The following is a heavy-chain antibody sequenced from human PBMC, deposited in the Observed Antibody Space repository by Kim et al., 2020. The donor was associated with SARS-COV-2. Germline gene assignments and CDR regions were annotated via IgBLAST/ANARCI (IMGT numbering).Heavy chain of an antibody. D-gene: IGHD4-17*01. J-gene: IGHJ4*02. CDR2: IRSKANSYAT. CDR3: TRRRDYGDDGSFDY. Sequence: GGSLRLSCAASGFTFSGSAMHWVRQASGKGLEWVGRIRSKANSYATAYAASVKGRFTISRDDSKNTAYLQMNSLKTEDTAVYYCTRRRDYGDDGSFDYWGQGTLVTVSS. V-gene: IGHV3-73*01. CDR1: GFTFSGSA.